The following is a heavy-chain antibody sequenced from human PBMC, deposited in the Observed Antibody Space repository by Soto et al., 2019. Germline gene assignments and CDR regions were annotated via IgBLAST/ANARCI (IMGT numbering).Heavy chain of an antibody. CDR3: AKDFGPIRPLDY. Sequence: GSLRLSCXASGFTFSSYGMHWVRQAPGKGLEWVAVISYDGSNKYYADSVKGRFTISRDNSKNTLYLQMNSLRAEDTAVYYCAKDFGPIRPLDYWGQGTLVTVSS. D-gene: IGHD3-3*01. V-gene: IGHV3-30*18. CDR2: ISYDGSNK. J-gene: IGHJ4*02. CDR1: GFTFSSYG.